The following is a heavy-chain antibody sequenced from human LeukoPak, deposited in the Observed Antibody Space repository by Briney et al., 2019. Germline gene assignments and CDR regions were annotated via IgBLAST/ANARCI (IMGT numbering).Heavy chain of an antibody. J-gene: IGHJ4*02. Sequence: PGGSLRLSCTASGFTFSSYSMTWVRQAPGKGLEWVSYISTSSSTIYYADSVKGRFTISRDNAKDSLYLQMNSLRDEDTAVYYCARDLLPLHRYYFDYWGQGTLVTVS. CDR1: GFTFSSYS. CDR2: ISTSSSTI. V-gene: IGHV3-48*02. D-gene: IGHD2/OR15-2a*01. CDR3: ARDLLPLHRYYFDY.